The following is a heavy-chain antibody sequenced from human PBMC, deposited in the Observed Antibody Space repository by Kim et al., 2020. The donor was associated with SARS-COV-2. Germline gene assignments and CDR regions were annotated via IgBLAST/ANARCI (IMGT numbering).Heavy chain of an antibody. J-gene: IGHJ6*02. D-gene: IGHD2-15*01. CDR2: ISSSGSTI. V-gene: IGHV3-48*03. CDR3: ARAYCSGGSCYSTRLFYYYGMDV. Sequence: GGSLRLSCAASGFTFSSYEMNWVRHAPGKGLEWVSYISSSGSTIYYADSVKGRFTISRDNAKNSLYLQMNSLRAEDTAVYYCARAYCSGGSCYSTRLFYYYGMDVWGQGTTVTVSS. CDR1: GFTFSSYE.